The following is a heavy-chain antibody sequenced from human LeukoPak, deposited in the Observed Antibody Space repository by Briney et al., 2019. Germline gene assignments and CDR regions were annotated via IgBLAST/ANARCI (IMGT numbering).Heavy chain of an antibody. CDR2: ISYNDNNK. D-gene: IGHD4-17*01. Sequence: GGSLRLSCTASGFTFSSYTMHWVRQAPGKGLEWVALISYNDNNKSYAGSVKGRFTISRDNSKNTVYLQMNSLRTEDTAVYYCARDYRYGDHRTDYWGQGTLVTVSS. CDR3: ARDYRYGDHRTDY. J-gene: IGHJ4*02. V-gene: IGHV3-30-3*01. CDR1: GFTFSSYT.